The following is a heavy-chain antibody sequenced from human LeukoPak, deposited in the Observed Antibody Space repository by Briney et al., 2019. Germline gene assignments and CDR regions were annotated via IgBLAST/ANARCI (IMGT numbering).Heavy chain of an antibody. CDR2: IYTSGST. Sequence: PSETLSLTCTVSGGSISSYYWSWIRQPAGKGLEWIGRIYTSGSTNYNPSLKSRVTMSVDTSKNQFSLKLSSVSAADTAVYYCARSPRIAAAGTGWFDPWGQGTLVTVSS. D-gene: IGHD6-13*01. V-gene: IGHV4-4*07. CDR1: GGSISSYY. J-gene: IGHJ5*02. CDR3: ARSPRIAAAGTGWFDP.